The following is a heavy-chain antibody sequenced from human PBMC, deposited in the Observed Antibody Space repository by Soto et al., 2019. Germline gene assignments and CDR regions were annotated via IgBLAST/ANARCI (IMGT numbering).Heavy chain of an antibody. CDR3: ARDEVRGPIYDAFDI. D-gene: IGHD3-10*01. V-gene: IGHV4-30-4*01. Sequence: QVQLQESGPGLVKPSQTLSLTCTVSGGSISSGDYYWSWVRQPPGKGLEWIGYIYYSGSTYYNPSLKSRVTISVDTSKNQFSLKLSSVTAADTAVYYCARDEVRGPIYDAFDIWGQGTMVTVSS. J-gene: IGHJ3*02. CDR1: GGSISSGDYY. CDR2: IYYSGST.